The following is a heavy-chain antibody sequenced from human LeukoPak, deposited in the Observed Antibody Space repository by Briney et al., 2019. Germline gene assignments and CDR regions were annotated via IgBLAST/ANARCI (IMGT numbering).Heavy chain of an antibody. CDR1: GGSFSGYY. V-gene: IGHV4-34*01. CDR3: ASYSPRVSSDY. J-gene: IGHJ4*02. CDR2: INHSGST. Sequence: SETLSLTCAVYGGSFSGYYWSWLRQPPGKGLEWIGEINHSGSTNYNPSLKSRVTISVDTSKNQFSLKLSSVTAADTAVYYCASYSPRVSSDYWGQGTLVTVSS. D-gene: IGHD2-21*01.